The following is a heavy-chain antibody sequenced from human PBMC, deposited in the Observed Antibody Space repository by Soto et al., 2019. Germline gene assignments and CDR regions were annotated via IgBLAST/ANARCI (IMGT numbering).Heavy chain of an antibody. Sequence: EVQIVESGGGLVQPGGPLSLSANFTLSMFGMDWVPKAPGKGLGWVASIRRGGVIIKYADSVKGRFTISRDNAKNSVSLQMNSLRVDDTALYFCTRDQGGSYDSWFDPWGQGTLVTVSS. CDR2: IRRGGVII. J-gene: IGHJ5*02. CDR3: TRDQGGSYDSWFDP. V-gene: IGHV3-21*02. CDR1: FTLSMFG. D-gene: IGHD1-26*01.